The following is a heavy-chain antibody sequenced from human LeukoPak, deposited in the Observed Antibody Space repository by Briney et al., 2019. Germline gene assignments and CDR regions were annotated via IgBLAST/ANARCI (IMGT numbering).Heavy chain of an antibody. Sequence: SQTLSLTCTVSGDSTSSGSYYWSWIRQPAGKGLEWIGRMYTSGSSNYNPSLKSRVTISVDTSKNQFSLKLNSVTAADTAVYYCARGASSSSAIGYYYYYMDVWGKGTTVTVSS. D-gene: IGHD6-6*01. CDR1: GDSTSSGSYY. CDR2: MYTSGSS. J-gene: IGHJ6*03. V-gene: IGHV4-61*02. CDR3: ARGASSSSAIGYYYYYMDV.